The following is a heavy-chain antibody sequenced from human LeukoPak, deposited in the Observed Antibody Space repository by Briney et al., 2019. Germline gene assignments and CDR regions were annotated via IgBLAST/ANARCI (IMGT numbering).Heavy chain of an antibody. CDR3: ARYYYDSSGYYYFDY. V-gene: IGHV4-39*01. D-gene: IGHD3-22*01. Sequence: QPSETLSLTCTVSGVSISGSSSYWGWFRQPPGKGLEWIGSMYYSGNTYYNPSLKSRVTISVDTSKHQFSLKLSSVTAADTALYYCARYYYDSSGYYYFDYWGQGTLVTVSS. CDR1: GVSISGSSSY. CDR2: MYYSGNT. J-gene: IGHJ4*02.